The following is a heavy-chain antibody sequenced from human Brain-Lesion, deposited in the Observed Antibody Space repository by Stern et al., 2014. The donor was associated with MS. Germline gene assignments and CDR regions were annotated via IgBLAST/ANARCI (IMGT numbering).Heavy chain of an antibody. CDR2: IHPSDSYT. V-gene: IGHV5-51*01. D-gene: IGHD6-19*01. J-gene: IGHJ6*02. CDR1: GYTFTNYW. CDR3: ARGSVAATMGAMDV. Sequence: EVQLEESGAEVKKPGESLKISCKGSGYTFTNYWIGWVRQMPGKGLEWMGIIHPSDSYTRYSPSFQGQVIISADKSINTAYLQWSSLKASDTAMYYCARGSVAATMGAMDVWGQGTTVTVSS.